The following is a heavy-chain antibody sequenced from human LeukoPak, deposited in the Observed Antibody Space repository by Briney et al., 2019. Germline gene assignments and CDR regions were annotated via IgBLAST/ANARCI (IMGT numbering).Heavy chain of an antibody. J-gene: IGHJ4*02. CDR3: ARRAGAYSHPYDY. CDR1: GYSISSGHY. Sequence: SETLSLTCTVSGYSISSGHYWGWIWQPPGKGLEWIGNIYHSGTTYYNPSLKSRVTISVDTSKNQFSLKLSSVTAADTAVYYCARRAGAYSHPYDYWGQGTLVTVSS. V-gene: IGHV4-38-2*02. CDR2: IYHSGTT. D-gene: IGHD4/OR15-4a*01.